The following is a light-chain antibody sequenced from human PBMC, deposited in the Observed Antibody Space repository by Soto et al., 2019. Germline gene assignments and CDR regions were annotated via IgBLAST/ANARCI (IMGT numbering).Light chain of an antibody. Sequence: QAVVTQAPSLTVSPGGTVTLTCASGTGAVTSGHYQNWFQQKPGQPPRALIHSASNKHSWTPARFSGSLLGGKAALTLSGVQPEDEAEYYCLLYYAGVWVFGGGTKVTVL. J-gene: IGLJ3*02. CDR3: LLYYAGVWV. CDR2: SAS. V-gene: IGLV7-43*01. CDR1: TGAVTSGHY.